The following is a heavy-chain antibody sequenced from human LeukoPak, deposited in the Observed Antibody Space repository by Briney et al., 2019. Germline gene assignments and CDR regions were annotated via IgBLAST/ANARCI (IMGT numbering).Heavy chain of an antibody. CDR2: IYYSGRT. D-gene: IGHD3-22*01. V-gene: IGHV4-59*08. J-gene: IGHJ4*02. CDR3: ARTIPDSSGYYYSDY. CDR1: GGSISSYY. Sequence: SETLSLTCTVSGGSISSYYWSWTRQPPGKELEWIGYIYYSGRTYYNPSLKSRVTISVDTSKNQFSLSLSSVTAADTAVYYCARTIPDSSGYYYSDYWGQGTLVTVSS.